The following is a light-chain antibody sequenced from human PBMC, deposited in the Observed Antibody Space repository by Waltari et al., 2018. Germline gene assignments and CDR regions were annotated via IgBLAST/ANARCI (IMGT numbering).Light chain of an antibody. V-gene: IGLV3-19*01. CDR1: SLRTYY. J-gene: IGLJ2*01. CDR3: NSRDNSGDHVI. CDR2: TKN. Sequence: SSELTQDPAVSVALGQTVRITCQGDSLRTYYAGWYQQKPGRAPVLVISTKNKRPSGISDRFSGSSSGDTASLTSTGAQAEDESDYYCNSRDNSGDHVIFGGGTKLTVL.